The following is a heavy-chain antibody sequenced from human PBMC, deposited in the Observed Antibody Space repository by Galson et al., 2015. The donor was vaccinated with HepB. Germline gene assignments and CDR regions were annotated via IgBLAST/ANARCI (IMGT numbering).Heavy chain of an antibody. CDR1: GASISRFH. Sequence: SLTCTVSGASISRFHWGWIRQPPGKGLEWIGHIYEIGDIRYDPSLRSRVTISVDTSKNQFSLNLSSVTAADTAVYYCASYITGNGGRGWWGQGTLVTVSS. CDR3: ASYITGNGGRGW. V-gene: IGHV4-59*08. D-gene: IGHD1-14*01. J-gene: IGHJ4*02. CDR2: IYEIGDI.